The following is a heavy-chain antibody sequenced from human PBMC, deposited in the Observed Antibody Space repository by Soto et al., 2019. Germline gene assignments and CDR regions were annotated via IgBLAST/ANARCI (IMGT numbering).Heavy chain of an antibody. D-gene: IGHD4-17*01. CDR1: GFTFSNAW. J-gene: IGHJ5*02. CDR2: IKSKTDGGTT. Sequence: GGSLRLSCAASGFTFSNAWMNWVRQAPGKGLEWVGRIKSKTDGGTTDYAAPVKGRFTISRDDSKNTLYLQMNSLKTEDTAVYYCTTDDYGGNPALFDPWGQGTLVTVSS. V-gene: IGHV3-15*07. CDR3: TTDDYGGNPALFDP.